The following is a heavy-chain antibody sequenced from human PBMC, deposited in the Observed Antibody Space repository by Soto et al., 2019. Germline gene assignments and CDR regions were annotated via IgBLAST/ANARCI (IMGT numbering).Heavy chain of an antibody. Sequence: SETLSLTCTVSGDSISGTSFYWGWIRQSSGKGLEWIASIYSSGITFYNLSLKSRLSLSVDTSKNQFSLRLQSVTAADTAVYYCVRHRSSREIPFDNWGQGTLVTVSS. CDR3: VRHRSSREIPFDN. J-gene: IGHJ4*02. CDR1: GDSISGTSFY. D-gene: IGHD2-21*01. V-gene: IGHV4-39*01. CDR2: IYSSGIT.